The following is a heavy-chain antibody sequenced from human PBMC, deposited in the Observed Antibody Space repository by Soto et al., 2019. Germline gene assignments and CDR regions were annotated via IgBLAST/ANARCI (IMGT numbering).Heavy chain of an antibody. V-gene: IGHV3-7*01. Sequence: EVQLVESGGGLVQPGGSLRLSCAASGFTIGDYWMSWVHQAPGKGLEWVANIKQDGSEKYYVDSVKGRFTISRDSAKNSLYLQMNSLRGEDTAVYYCARTIVVVVPDNFDHWGQGTLVTVSS. CDR3: ARTIVVVVPDNFDH. D-gene: IGHD3-22*01. CDR1: GFTIGDYW. J-gene: IGHJ4*02. CDR2: IKQDGSEK.